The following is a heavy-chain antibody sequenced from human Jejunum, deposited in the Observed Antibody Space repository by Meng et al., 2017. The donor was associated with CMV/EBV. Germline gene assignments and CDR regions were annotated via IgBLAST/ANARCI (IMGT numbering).Heavy chain of an antibody. D-gene: IGHD3-22*01. J-gene: IGHJ4*02. CDR2: MDPNSGNT. CDR3: ARDSDYYDSSDPTLDY. CDR1: GYTLTKYD. Sequence: GYTLTKYDINWVGKAAGQGLGWMGWMDPNSGNTGYAQKFQGRVTMTRNISISTAYMELSSLRSDDTAMYYCARDSDYYDSSDPTLDYWGQGSLVTVSS. V-gene: IGHV1-8*01.